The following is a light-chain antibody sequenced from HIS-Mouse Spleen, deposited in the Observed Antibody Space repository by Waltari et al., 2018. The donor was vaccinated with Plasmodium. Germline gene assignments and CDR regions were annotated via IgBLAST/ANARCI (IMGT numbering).Light chain of an antibody. CDR3: QQYNNWSFT. CDR1: QSVSSN. CDR2: GAS. J-gene: IGKJ3*01. Sequence: IVMTQSPATLSVSPGERATLSCRASQSVSSNLAWYQQQPGQAPRLLISGASTRATGIPARFSGSGSGTEFTLTISSLQSEDFAVYYCQQYNNWSFTFGPGTKVDIK. V-gene: IGKV3D-15*01.